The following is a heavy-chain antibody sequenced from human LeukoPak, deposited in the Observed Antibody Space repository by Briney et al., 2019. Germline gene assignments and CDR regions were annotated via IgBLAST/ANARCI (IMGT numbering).Heavy chain of an antibody. J-gene: IGHJ4*02. Sequence: PGRSLRLSCAASGFTFSSYAMSWVRQAPGKGLEWVSAISDSGNTYHADSVKGRFTISRDSSKNTLFLQMNRLRPEDAAVYYCAKAPVTTCRGAYCYPFDYWGQGTLVTVSS. CDR3: AKAPVTTCRGAYCYPFDY. CDR1: GFTFSSYA. CDR2: ISDSGNT. V-gene: IGHV3-23*01. D-gene: IGHD2-21*01.